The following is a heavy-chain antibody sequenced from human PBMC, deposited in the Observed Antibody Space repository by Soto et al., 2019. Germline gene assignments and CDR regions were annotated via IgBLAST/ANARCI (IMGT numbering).Heavy chain of an antibody. CDR3: AKASSSGSHNFDY. CDR2: ISFDGSNE. J-gene: IGHJ4*02. D-gene: IGHD6-19*01. Sequence: PGWSLRLSCAASGFTFTSCGMHLVRQAPGKGLEWVAVISFDGSNENYVDSVKDRFTISRDNSRNTLFLEMNSLRGEDTAVYYCAKASSSGSHNFDYWGKGTLVTVSS. CDR1: GFTFTSCG. V-gene: IGHV3-30*18.